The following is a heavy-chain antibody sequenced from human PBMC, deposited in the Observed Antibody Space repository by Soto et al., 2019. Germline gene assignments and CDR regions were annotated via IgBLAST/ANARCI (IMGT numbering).Heavy chain of an antibody. J-gene: IGHJ4*02. Sequence: QVQLVESGGGVVQPGRSLRLSCAASGFTFSSYDMHWVRQAPGKGLEWVAVISYDGSNKYYADSVKGRFTISRDNSKNTLYLQMNSLRAEDTAVYYCAKGAAQMDYWGQSTLITVSS. CDR2: ISYDGSNK. CDR3: AKGAAQMDY. V-gene: IGHV3-30*18. D-gene: IGHD3-16*01. CDR1: GFTFSSYD.